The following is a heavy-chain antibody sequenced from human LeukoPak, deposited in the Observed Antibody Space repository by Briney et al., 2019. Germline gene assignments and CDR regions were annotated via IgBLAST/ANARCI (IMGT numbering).Heavy chain of an antibody. Sequence: SETLSLTCTVSGGSISSYYWSWIWQPPGKGLEWIGYIHYSGSTNYNPSVKSRVTISVDTSKNQFSLRLSSVTAADTAVYYCARLEGYYGSGSTNWFDPWGQGTLVTVSS. V-gene: IGHV4-59*08. CDR2: IHYSGST. CDR3: ARLEGYYGSGSTNWFDP. D-gene: IGHD3-10*01. CDR1: GGSISSYY. J-gene: IGHJ5*02.